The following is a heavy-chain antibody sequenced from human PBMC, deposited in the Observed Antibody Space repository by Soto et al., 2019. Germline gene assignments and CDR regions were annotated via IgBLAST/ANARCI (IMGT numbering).Heavy chain of an antibody. Sequence: SETLSLTCTVSGGSISSGGYYWSWIRQHPGKGLEWIGYIYYSGSTYYNPSLKSRVTISVDTSKNQFSLKLSSVTAADTAVYYCTSSDFYYGSGSYYHFDYWGQGTLVTVSS. CDR1: GGSISSGGYY. V-gene: IGHV4-31*03. CDR2: IYYSGST. D-gene: IGHD3-10*01. CDR3: TSSDFYYGSGSYYHFDY. J-gene: IGHJ4*02.